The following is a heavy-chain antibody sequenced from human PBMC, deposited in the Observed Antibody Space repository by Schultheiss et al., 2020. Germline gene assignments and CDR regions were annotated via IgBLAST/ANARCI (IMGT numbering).Heavy chain of an antibody. CDR3: ARAEGEMATLGFDY. CDR2: IYTSGST. J-gene: IGHJ4*02. Sequence: LRLSCTVSGGSISSGSYYWSWIRQPAGKGLEWIGRIYTSGSTNYNPSLKSRVTISVDTSKNQFSLKLSSVTAADTAVYYCARAEGEMATLGFDYWGQGTLVTVSS. V-gene: IGHV4-61*02. D-gene: IGHD5-24*01. CDR1: GGSISSGSYY.